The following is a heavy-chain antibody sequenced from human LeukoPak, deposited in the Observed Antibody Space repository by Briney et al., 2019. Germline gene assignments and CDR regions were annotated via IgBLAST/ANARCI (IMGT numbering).Heavy chain of an antibody. V-gene: IGHV3-74*01. J-gene: IGHJ4*02. CDR2: IHTDGVIT. CDR3: ATSARTYIGSSLDY. Sequence: GGSLRLSCAASGFNVSGYWIHWVRQAPGKGLMWVSRIHTDGVITNFADPVKGRFTISRDNAKNTLYLQMNSLRAEDTALYYCATSARTYIGSSLDYWGQGTLVTVSS. D-gene: IGHD2-15*01. CDR1: GFNVSGYW.